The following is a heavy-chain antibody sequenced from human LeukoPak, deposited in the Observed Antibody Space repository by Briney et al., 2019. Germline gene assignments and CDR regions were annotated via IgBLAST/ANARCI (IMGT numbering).Heavy chain of an antibody. CDR3: ARFHYYYYYMDV. D-gene: IGHD3-10*01. CDR1: GYTFTSYD. J-gene: IGHJ6*03. Sequence: ASVKVSCKASGYTFTSYDINWVRQATGQGLEWMGWMNPNSGNTGYAQKFQDRVTMTRNTSISTAYMELSSLRSEDTAVYYCARFHYYYYYMDVWGKGTTVTVSS. V-gene: IGHV1-8*01. CDR2: MNPNSGNT.